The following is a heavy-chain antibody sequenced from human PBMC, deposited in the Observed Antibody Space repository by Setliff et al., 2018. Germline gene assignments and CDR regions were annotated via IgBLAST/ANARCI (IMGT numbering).Heavy chain of an antibody. D-gene: IGHD5-18*01. CDR3: AREGVDTRSSTDYRYYMDV. V-gene: IGHV1-69*05. CDR2: TIPSFGST. Sequence: SVKVSCKASGGTFRSYGIGWVRQAPGQGLEWMGGTIPSFGSTNYAQKFPDRVTIITDESTSTAYMGLSSLKTEDTAVYYCAREGVDTRSSTDYRYYMDVWGKGTTVTVSS. J-gene: IGHJ6*03. CDR1: GGTFRSYG.